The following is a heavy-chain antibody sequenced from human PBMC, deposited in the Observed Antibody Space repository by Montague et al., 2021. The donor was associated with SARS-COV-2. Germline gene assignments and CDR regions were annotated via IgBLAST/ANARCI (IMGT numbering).Heavy chain of an antibody. V-gene: IGHV4-34*01. CDR3: VRGGYCYRCSN. CDR1: GTSFTDHY. J-gene: IGHJ1*01. CDR2: IHHGGDT. D-gene: IGHD2-15*01. Sequence: SETLSLTCAVNGTSFTDHYWTWLRQSPGGGLEWIGEIHHGGDTNYNPSLRSRVTISIDTSKPQSSLRLYSMTAADTAVYYCVRGGYCYRCSNWGQGTLVTVSS.